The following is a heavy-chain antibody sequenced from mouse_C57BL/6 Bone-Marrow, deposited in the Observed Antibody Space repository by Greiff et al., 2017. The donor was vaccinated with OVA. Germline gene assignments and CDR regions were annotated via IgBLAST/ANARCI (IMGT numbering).Heavy chain of an antibody. CDR1: GYTFTSYG. J-gene: IGHJ3*01. CDR2: IYPRSGNT. D-gene: IGHD1-2*01. V-gene: IGHV1-81*01. Sequence: VQVVESGAELARPGASVKLSCKASGYTFTSYGISWVKQRTGQGLEWIGEIYPRSGNTYYNEKFKGKATLTAEKSSSTAYMALRSLTCEVSAVYFWASPLLRPFAYWGQGTLVTVSA. CDR3: ASPLLRPFAY.